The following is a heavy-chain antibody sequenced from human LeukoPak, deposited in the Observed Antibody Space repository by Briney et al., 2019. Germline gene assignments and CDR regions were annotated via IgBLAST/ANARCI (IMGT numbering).Heavy chain of an antibody. CDR1: GESFSGYY. D-gene: IGHD3-3*01. J-gene: IGHJ3*02. V-gene: IGHV4-34*01. CDR3: ARTKFWSGYYSALSAFDI. Sequence: SETLSLTCAVYGESFSGYYWSWLRQPPGKGLEWLGEINHSGSTNYNTSLKSRVTISVDPSTTQFSLKLSSVTAADTAVYYCARTKFWSGYYSALSAFDIWGQGTMVTVSS. CDR2: INHSGST.